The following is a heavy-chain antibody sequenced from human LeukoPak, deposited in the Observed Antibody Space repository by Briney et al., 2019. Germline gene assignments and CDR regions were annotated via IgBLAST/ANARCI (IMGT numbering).Heavy chain of an antibody. Sequence: GGSLRLSCAASGFTFSSYDMHWVRQATGKGLEWVSAIGTAGDTYYPGSVKGRFTISRENAKNTLYLQMNSLRAGDTAVYYCARSGYSYGNDYWGQGTLVTVSS. V-gene: IGHV3-13*01. CDR1: GFTFSSYD. D-gene: IGHD5-18*01. CDR3: ARSGYSYGNDY. J-gene: IGHJ4*02. CDR2: IGTAGDT.